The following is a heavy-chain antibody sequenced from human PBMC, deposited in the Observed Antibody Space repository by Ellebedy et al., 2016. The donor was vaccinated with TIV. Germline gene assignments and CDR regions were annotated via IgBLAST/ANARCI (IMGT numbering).Heavy chain of an antibody. J-gene: IGHJ6*02. D-gene: IGHD3-10*01. V-gene: IGHV1-18*01. Sequence: AASVKVSCKASGYSLTSNGISWARQAPGQGLEWMGWIGAYNGNTNYAQKFQGRVTMTTDTSTSTVYMDLRSLRSDDTAVYYCARGIWFGELDVWGQGTTVTVSS. CDR1: GYSLTSNG. CDR3: ARGIWFGELDV. CDR2: IGAYNGNT.